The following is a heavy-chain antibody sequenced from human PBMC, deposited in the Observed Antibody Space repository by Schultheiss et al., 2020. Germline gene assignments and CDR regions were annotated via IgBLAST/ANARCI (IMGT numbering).Heavy chain of an antibody. CDR1: GGSFSGYY. D-gene: IGHD4-17*01. Sequence: SETLSLTCAVYGGSFSGYYWSWIRQHPGKGLEWIGYIYYSGSTYYNPSLKSRVTISVDTSKNQFSLKLSSVTAADTAVYYCARLHGLRPDIYYFNYWGQGSLVTVSS. V-gene: IGHV4-34*01. J-gene: IGHJ4*02. CDR3: ARLHGLRPDIYYFNY. CDR2: IYYSGST.